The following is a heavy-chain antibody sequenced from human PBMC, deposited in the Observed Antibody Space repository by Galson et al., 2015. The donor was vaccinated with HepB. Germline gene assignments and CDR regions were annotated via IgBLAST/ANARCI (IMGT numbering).Heavy chain of an antibody. CDR3: ARRRGGNWNQRLNWFDP. V-gene: IGHV4-34*01. J-gene: IGHJ5*02. Sequence: ETLSLTCAVYGGSFSGYYWSWIRQPPGKGLEWIGEINHSGSTNYNPSLKSQVTISVDTSKNQFSLKLSSVTAADTAVYYCARRRGGNWNQRLNWFDPWGQGTLVTVSS. CDR1: GGSFSGYY. D-gene: IGHD1-20*01. CDR2: INHSGST.